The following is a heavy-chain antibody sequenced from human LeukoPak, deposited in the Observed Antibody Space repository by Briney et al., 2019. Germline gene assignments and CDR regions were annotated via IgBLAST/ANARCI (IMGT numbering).Heavy chain of an antibody. Sequence: PGGSLRLSCAASGFTFSSYAMSWVRQAPGKGLEWVSVISGSGGSTYYADSVKGRFTISRDNSKNTLYLQMNSLRAEDTAVYYCARSGYYYYYGMDVWGQGTTVTVSS. D-gene: IGHD1-26*01. CDR3: ARSGYYYYYGMDV. CDR2: ISGSGGST. CDR1: GFTFSSYA. V-gene: IGHV3-23*01. J-gene: IGHJ6*02.